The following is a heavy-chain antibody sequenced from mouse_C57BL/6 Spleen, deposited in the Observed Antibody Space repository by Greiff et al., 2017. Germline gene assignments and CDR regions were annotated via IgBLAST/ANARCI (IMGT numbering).Heavy chain of an antibody. J-gene: IGHJ2*01. CDR3: ARYYGNYFDY. D-gene: IGHD2-1*01. CDR2: IDPSDSET. V-gene: IGHV1-52*01. CDR1: GYTFTSYW. Sequence: QVQLQQPGAELVRPGSSVKLSCKASGYTFTSYWMHWVKQRPIQGLEWIGNIDPSDSETHYNQKFKDKAKLTVDKSSSTAYMQLSSLTSEDSAVYYCARYYGNYFDYWGQGTTLTVSS.